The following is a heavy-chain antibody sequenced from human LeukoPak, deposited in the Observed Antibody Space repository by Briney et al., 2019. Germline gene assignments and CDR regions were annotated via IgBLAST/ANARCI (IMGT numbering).Heavy chain of an antibody. V-gene: IGHV3-48*01. J-gene: IGHJ4*02. D-gene: IGHD6-6*01. CDR3: ARVRSSSPM. Sequence: PGGSLRLSCAASGFTFSSYSMNWVRQAPGKGLEWVSYISSSSSTIYYADSVKGRFTISRDNAKNSLYLQMNSLRAEDTAVYYCARVRSSSPMWGQGTLVTVSS. CDR2: ISSSSSTI. CDR1: GFTFSSYS.